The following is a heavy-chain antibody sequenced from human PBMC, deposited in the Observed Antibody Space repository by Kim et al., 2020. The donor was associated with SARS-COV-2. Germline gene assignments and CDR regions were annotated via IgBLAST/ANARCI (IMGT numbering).Heavy chain of an antibody. D-gene: IGHD3-16*02. CDR3: ARDRTRDKGPIYLGAEGLDV. Sequence: SVKVSCKASGDSFSTFGISWVRLVAGRGREWMGAIIRAFGTAKYGETFRDRVIMEADASMDTKYMELRSLRSEDAAISCCARDRTRDKGPIYLGAEGLDVWGRGSTDTFPP. CDR1: GDSFSTFG. CDR2: IIRAFGTA. J-gene: IGHJ6*01. V-gene: IGHV1-69*13.